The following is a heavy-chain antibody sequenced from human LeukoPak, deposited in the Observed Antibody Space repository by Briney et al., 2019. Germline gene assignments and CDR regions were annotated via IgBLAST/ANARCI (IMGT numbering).Heavy chain of an antibody. J-gene: IGHJ5*02. Sequence: PSETLSLTCTVSGGTIVNRNWWSWVRQPPGKGLEWIGEIWHSGGTNYNPSLKSRVTISVDKSKNQFSLKLNSVTAADTAVYYCASGVAVSGRWFDPWGQGTLVTISS. CDR1: GGTIVNRNW. CDR3: ASGVAVSGRWFDP. D-gene: IGHD5/OR15-5a*01. V-gene: IGHV4-4*02. CDR2: IWHSGGT.